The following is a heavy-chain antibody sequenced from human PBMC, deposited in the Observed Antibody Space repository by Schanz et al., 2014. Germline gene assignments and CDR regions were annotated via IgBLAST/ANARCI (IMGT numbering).Heavy chain of an antibody. CDR3: ARDRRFFDRDDLYYFDS. J-gene: IGHJ4*02. Sequence: QVQLVQSGAEVKKPGASVKVSCKASGYTFTSYGISWVRQAPGQGLEWMGWISVYNHNKEYDQKFQGRVTMTTDTSTSTAYMALTDLRSDDTAEYYCARDRRFFDRDDLYYFDSWGQGTLVTVSS. CDR2: ISVYNHNK. V-gene: IGHV1-18*01. D-gene: IGHD3-3*01. CDR1: GYTFTSYG.